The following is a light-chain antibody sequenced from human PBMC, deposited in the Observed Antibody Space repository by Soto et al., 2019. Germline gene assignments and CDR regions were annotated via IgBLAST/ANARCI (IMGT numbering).Light chain of an antibody. V-gene: IGKV3-20*01. J-gene: IGKJ4*01. CDR1: QSVGRD. Sequence: EIVMTQSPGTLSVSPGERATLSCRASQSVGRDLAWYQQKPGQAPRLLIYGASTWATGIPDRFSGSGSGTDFTLTISGLEPEDFAVYYCQQYGTSLFTFGGGTRVEIK. CDR2: GAS. CDR3: QQYGTSLFT.